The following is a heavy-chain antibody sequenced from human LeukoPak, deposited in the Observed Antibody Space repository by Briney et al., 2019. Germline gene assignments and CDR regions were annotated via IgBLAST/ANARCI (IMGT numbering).Heavy chain of an antibody. J-gene: IGHJ5*02. Sequence: PSETLSLTCAVYGGSFSGYYWSLIRQPPGQGLEWIGVINHSGSTNYNPSLKSRVTISVDTSKNQFSLKLSSVTAADTAVYYCARVPGYSSSWYRGRWFDPWGQGTLVTVCS. CDR2: INHSGST. CDR1: GGSFSGYY. CDR3: ARVPGYSSSWYRGRWFDP. D-gene: IGHD6-13*01. V-gene: IGHV4-34*01.